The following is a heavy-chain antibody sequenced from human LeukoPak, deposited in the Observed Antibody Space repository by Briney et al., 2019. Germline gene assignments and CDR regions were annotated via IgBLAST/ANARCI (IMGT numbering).Heavy chain of an antibody. V-gene: IGHV4-34*01. CDR2: INHSGST. J-gene: IGHJ4*02. Sequence: SETLSLTCAVYGGSFSGYYWSWIRQPPGKGLEWIGEINHSGSTNYNPSLKSRVTISVDKSKNQFSLKLSSVTAADTAVYYCARASYSSGFYEYWGQGTLVTVSS. D-gene: IGHD3-22*01. CDR3: ARASYSSGFYEY. CDR1: GGSFSGYY.